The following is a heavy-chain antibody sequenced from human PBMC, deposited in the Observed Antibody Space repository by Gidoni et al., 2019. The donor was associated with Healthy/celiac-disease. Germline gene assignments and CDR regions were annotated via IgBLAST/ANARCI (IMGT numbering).Heavy chain of an antibody. V-gene: IGHV3-30-3*01. CDR2: ISYDGSNK. Sequence: QVQLVESGGGVVEPGRSLRLSCAASGFTCSSYAMHWVRQAPGKGLEWVAVISYDGSNKYYADSVKGRFTISRDNSKNTLYLQMNSRRAEDTAVYYCARVWEALDYWGQGTLVTVSS. D-gene: IGHD3-16*01. CDR1: GFTCSSYA. J-gene: IGHJ4*02. CDR3: ARVWEALDY.